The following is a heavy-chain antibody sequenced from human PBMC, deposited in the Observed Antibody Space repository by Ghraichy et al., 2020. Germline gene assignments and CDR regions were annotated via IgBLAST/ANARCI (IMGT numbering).Heavy chain of an antibody. D-gene: IGHD3-22*01. CDR1: GASISGYY. Sequence: SETLSLTCTVSGASISGYYWSWIRQPPGKGLEWIGYVYYSGSTKYNPALKSRVTISLDTSKKQFSLKLSSVTAADTAVYDCATSVVTTAAEYFHHWGQGTLVTVSS. J-gene: IGHJ1*01. V-gene: IGHV4-59*08. CDR3: ATSVVTTAAEYFHH. CDR2: VYYSGST.